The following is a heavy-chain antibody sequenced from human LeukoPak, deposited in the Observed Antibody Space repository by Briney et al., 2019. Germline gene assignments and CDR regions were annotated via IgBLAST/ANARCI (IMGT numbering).Heavy chain of an antibody. D-gene: IGHD3-3*01. V-gene: IGHV4-59*08. CDR2: IYYTGST. CDR1: GGSISSYY. J-gene: IGHJ4*02. CDR3: ARVGSYDFWSGYYVDY. Sequence: SETLSLTCTVSGGSISSYYWSWIRQPPGKGLEWIGYIYYTGSTNYNPSLKSRVTISIDTSKNQFSLKLSSVTAADTAVYYCARVGSYDFWSGYYVDYWGQGTLVTVSS.